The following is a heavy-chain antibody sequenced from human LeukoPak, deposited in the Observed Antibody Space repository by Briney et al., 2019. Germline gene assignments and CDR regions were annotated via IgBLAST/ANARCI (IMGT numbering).Heavy chain of an antibody. J-gene: IGHJ3*02. V-gene: IGHV1-2*02. CDR3: ARGGDDILTGYDAFDI. Sequence: ASVKVSCKASGYTLTGYYMHWVRQAPGQGLEWMGWINPNSGGTNYAQKFQGRVTMTRDTSISTAYMELSRLRSDDTAVYYCARGGDDILTGYDAFDIWGQGTMVTVSS. D-gene: IGHD3-9*01. CDR2: INPNSGGT. CDR1: GYTLTGYY.